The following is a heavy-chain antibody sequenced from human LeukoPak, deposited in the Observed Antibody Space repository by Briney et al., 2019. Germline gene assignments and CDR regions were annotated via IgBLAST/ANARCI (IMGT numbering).Heavy chain of an antibody. D-gene: IGHD3-22*01. Sequence: SETLSLTCAVSGYSISSGNYWGWIRQPQGKGLEWIGRIYHSGSTYYNPSLKSRVTISVDTSKNQFSLKLSSVTAADTAVYYCARLSGYYDSSGYYFGYWGQGTLVTVSS. J-gene: IGHJ4*02. CDR1: GYSISSGNY. CDR2: IYHSGST. V-gene: IGHV4-38-2*01. CDR3: ARLSGYYDSSGYYFGY.